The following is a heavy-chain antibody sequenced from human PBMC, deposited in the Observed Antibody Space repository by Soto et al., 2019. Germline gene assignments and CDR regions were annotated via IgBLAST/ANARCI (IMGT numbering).Heavy chain of an antibody. V-gene: IGHV4-59*01. CDR1: GGSISSYY. Sequence: SETLSLTCTVSGGSISSYYWSWIRQPPGKGLEWIGYIYYSGSTNYNPSLKSRVTISVDTSKNQFSLKLSSVTAADTAVYYCARGGYCSGGSCYLAPFDYWGQGTLVTVSS. D-gene: IGHD2-15*01. CDR3: ARGGYCSGGSCYLAPFDY. CDR2: IYYSGST. J-gene: IGHJ4*02.